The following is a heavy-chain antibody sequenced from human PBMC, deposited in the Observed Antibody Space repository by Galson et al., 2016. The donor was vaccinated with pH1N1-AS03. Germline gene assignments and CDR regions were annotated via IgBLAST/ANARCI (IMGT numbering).Heavy chain of an antibody. V-gene: IGHV4-61*02. J-gene: IGHJ4*02. CDR1: GGSISSGSYY. Sequence: TLSLTCTVSGGSISSGSYYWSWIRQPAGKGLEWIGRLYNSGSTNYNPSLKSRVTVSVDPSKNQFSLKLSSVTAADTAVYYCARASPLPSGYFDYWGQGTLVTVSS. CDR3: ARASPLPSGYFDY. CDR2: LYNSGST.